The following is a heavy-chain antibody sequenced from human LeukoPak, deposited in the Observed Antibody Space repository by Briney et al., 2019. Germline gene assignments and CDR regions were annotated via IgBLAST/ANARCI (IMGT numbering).Heavy chain of an antibody. J-gene: IGHJ4*02. CDR2: ISSSGSTK. D-gene: IGHD6-19*01. CDR3: ARDQVGQWLSDFDY. V-gene: IGHV3-48*03. CDR1: GFTFSSYE. Sequence: PGGSLRLSCAASGFTFSSYEMNWVPQAPREGLERVSYISSSGSTKYYADSVKGRFTISRDNAKSSLYLQMNSLRAEDTAVYYCARDQVGQWLSDFDYWGQGTLVTVAS.